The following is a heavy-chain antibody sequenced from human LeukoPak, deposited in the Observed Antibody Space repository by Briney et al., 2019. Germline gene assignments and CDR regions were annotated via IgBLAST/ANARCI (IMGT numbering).Heavy chain of an antibody. CDR1: GYTFTSYG. Sequence: GASVKVSCKASGYTFTSYGISWVRQAPGQGLEWMGWINPNSGGTNYAQKFQGRVTMTRDTSISTAYMELSRLRSDDTAVYYCARVPPHCSGGSCYSFDYWGQGTLVTVSS. V-gene: IGHV1-2*02. D-gene: IGHD2-15*01. CDR3: ARVPPHCSGGSCYSFDY. CDR2: INPNSGGT. J-gene: IGHJ4*02.